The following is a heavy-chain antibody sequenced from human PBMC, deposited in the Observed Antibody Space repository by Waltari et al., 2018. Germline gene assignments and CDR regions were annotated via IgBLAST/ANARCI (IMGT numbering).Heavy chain of an antibody. CDR3: ARDAAGIAAAGYYYYYYMDV. CDR1: GFTFSSYW. J-gene: IGHJ6*03. V-gene: IGHV3-7*01. Sequence: EVQLVESGGGLVQPGGSLRLSCAASGFTFSSYWMSWVRQAPGKGLEWVANIKQDGSEKYYGDSVKGRFTIARDNAKNSLYLQMNSLRAEDTAVYYCARDAAGIAAAGYYYYYYMDVWGKGTTVTVSS. D-gene: IGHD6-13*01. CDR2: IKQDGSEK.